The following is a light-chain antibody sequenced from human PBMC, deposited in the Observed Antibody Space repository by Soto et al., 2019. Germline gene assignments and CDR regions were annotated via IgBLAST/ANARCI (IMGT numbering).Light chain of an antibody. CDR3: QSYDSSLSVYVV. V-gene: IGLV1-40*01. Sequence: QSVLTQPPSVSGAPGQRVTLSCTGSSSNIGAGYDVHWYQQLPGTAPKLLIYGNSNRPSGVPDRFSGSKSGTSASLAITGLQAEDEADYYCQSYDSSLSVYVVFGGGTKVTVL. CDR2: GNS. CDR1: SSNIGAGYD. J-gene: IGLJ2*01.